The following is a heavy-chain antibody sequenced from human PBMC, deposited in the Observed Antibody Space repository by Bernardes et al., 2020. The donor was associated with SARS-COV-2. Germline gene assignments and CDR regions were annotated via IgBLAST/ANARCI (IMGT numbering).Heavy chain of an antibody. Sequence: ASVKVSCKASGYTFNSFGITWVRQAPGQGLEWMGWISVYNGYTDYAQKFQGRVTMTTDTSTSTAYMELRSLRSDDTAVYYCARVVVDSSGYFPHYFDYWGQGTLVTVSS. CDR1: GYTFNSFG. CDR2: ISVYNGYT. J-gene: IGHJ4*02. V-gene: IGHV1-18*04. D-gene: IGHD3-22*01. CDR3: ARVVVDSSGYFPHYFDY.